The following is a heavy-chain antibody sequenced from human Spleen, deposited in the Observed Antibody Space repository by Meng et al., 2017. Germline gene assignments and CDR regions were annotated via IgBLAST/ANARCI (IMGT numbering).Heavy chain of an antibody. CDR3: ARPFRGGHSGWAYYFDY. V-gene: IGHV3-30*01. CDR2: ISYDGSNK. Sequence: GESLKISCAASGFTFSSYVIHWVRQAPGKGLEWVAVISYDGSNKEYADSVKGRFTISRDNSKNTLYLQMNSLRTEDTAVYYCARPFRGGHSGWAYYFDYWGQGTLVTVSS. J-gene: IGHJ4*02. D-gene: IGHD6-19*01. CDR1: GFTFSSYV.